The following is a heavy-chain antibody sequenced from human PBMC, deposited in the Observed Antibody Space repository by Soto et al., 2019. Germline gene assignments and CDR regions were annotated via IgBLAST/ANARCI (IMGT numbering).Heavy chain of an antibody. CDR3: ASRRVGATTNYYYYGMDV. Sequence: GASVKVSCKSSGGTFSSYAISWVRQAPGHGLEWMGGIIPIFGTANYAQKFQGRVTITADESTSTAYMELSSLRSEDTAVYYCASRRVGATTNYYYYGMDVWGQGTTVTVSS. CDR1: GGTFSSYA. J-gene: IGHJ6*02. CDR2: IIPIFGTA. V-gene: IGHV1-69*13. D-gene: IGHD1-26*01.